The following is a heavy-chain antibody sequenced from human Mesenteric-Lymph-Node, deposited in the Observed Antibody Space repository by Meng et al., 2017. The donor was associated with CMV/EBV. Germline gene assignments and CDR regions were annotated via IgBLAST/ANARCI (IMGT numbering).Heavy chain of an antibody. CDR1: GFTFSSYA. D-gene: IGHD6-13*01. V-gene: IGHV3-30*04. CDR2: ISYDGSNK. CDR3: ARKIAAAGTGYFQH. J-gene: IGHJ1*01. Sequence: GESLKISCAASGFTFSSYAMHWVRQAPGKGLEWVAVISYDGSNKYYGDSVKGRFTISRDNSKNTLYLQMNSLRAEDTAVYYCARKIAAAGTGYFQHWGQGTLVTVSS.